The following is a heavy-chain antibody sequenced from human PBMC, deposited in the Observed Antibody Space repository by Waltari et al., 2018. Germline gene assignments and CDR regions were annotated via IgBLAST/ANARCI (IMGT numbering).Heavy chain of an antibody. J-gene: IGHJ4*02. D-gene: IGHD3-3*01. CDR2: IYYSGST. Sequence: QLQLQESGPGLVKPSETLSLTCTVSGGSISSSSYYWGWIRQPPGKGLEWIGSIYYSGSTYYNPSLRSRFTISVDTAKNQFSLKLSSVTAADTAVYYCANHPITIFGVVHPPRDYWGQGTLVTVSS. V-gene: IGHV4-39*01. CDR1: GGSISSSSYY. CDR3: ANHPITIFGVVHPPRDY.